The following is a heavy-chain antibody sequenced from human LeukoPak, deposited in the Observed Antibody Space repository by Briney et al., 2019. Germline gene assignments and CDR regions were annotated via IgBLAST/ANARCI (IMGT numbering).Heavy chain of an antibody. J-gene: IGHJ4*02. Sequence: GGSLRLSCAASGFTFSSYWMSWVRQAPGTGLEWVGNINQDGSETNYVDSVKGRFSMSRDNAKTSLYLQMNSLRAEDTAVYYCATDRKVGAGVPRFDYWGQGALVTVPS. CDR3: ATDRKVGAGVPRFDY. CDR1: GFTFSSYW. V-gene: IGHV3-7*01. CDR2: INQDGSET. D-gene: IGHD1-26*01.